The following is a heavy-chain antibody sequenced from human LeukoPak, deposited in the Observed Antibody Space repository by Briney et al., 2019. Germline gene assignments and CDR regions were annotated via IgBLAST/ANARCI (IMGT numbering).Heavy chain of an antibody. CDR1: GFTFSNCW. CDR2: INPDGSTI. D-gene: IGHD1-7*01. J-gene: IGHJ4*02. CDR3: ATAGNYRFDY. V-gene: IGHV3-74*01. Sequence: GGSLRLSCAASGFTFSNCWVHWVRQAPGKGLVWVSRINPDGSTISYADSVKGRFTISRDNAKNTLYLQMNSLRAEDTAVYYCATAGNYRFDYWGQGTLVTVSS.